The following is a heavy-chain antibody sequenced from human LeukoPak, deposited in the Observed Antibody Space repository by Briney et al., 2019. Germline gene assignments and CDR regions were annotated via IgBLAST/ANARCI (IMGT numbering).Heavy chain of an antibody. CDR2: ISGSGGST. CDR1: GFTFSSYA. J-gene: IGHJ5*02. V-gene: IGHV3-23*01. D-gene: IGHD6-13*01. CDR3: AEDLTGYSSSFGWFDP. Sequence: GGSLRLSCTASGFTFSSYAMTWVRQAPGKGLEWVSCISGSGGSTYYADYVKGRFTISRDNSKNTLFLQMNSLRAEDTAVYYCAEDLTGYSSSFGWFDPWGQGTLVTVSS.